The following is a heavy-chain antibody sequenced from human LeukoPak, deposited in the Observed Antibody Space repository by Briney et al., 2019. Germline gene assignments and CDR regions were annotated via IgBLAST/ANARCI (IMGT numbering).Heavy chain of an antibody. CDR1: GFTISSYG. CDR2: IWYDGSNK. D-gene: IGHD3/OR15-3a*01. Sequence: GGSLRLSCAASGFTISSYGMHWVRQAPGKGLEWVAVIWYDGSNKYYADSVKGRFTISRDNSKNTLYLQMNSLRAEDTAVYYCARGRQIGLDAFDIWGQGTMVTVSS. V-gene: IGHV3-33*01. J-gene: IGHJ3*02. CDR3: ARGRQIGLDAFDI.